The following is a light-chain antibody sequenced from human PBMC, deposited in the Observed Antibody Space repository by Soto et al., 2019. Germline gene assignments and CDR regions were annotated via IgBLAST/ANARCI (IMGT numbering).Light chain of an antibody. CDR2: LGS. CDR3: MQALQTPPT. Sequence: DIVMTQSPLSLPVTPGEPASISCSSSQSLLHSNGYNYLDWYLQKPGQSPQLLIYLGSNRASGAPDRFSGRGSGTDFTLKISRVEAEDVGVYYCMQALQTPPTFGQGTKVDIK. J-gene: IGKJ1*01. CDR1: QSLLHSNGYNY. V-gene: IGKV2-28*01.